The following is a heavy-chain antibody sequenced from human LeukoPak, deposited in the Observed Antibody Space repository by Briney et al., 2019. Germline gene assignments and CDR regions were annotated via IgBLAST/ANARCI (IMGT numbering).Heavy chain of an antibody. CDR1: GYTFTGYY. D-gene: IGHD6-19*01. CDR2: INPNSGGT. CDR3: ARTRGWLEGGYDAFDI. J-gene: IGHJ3*02. Sequence: GASVKVSCKASGYTFTGYYMHWVRQAPGQGLEWMGWINPNSGGTNYAQKFQGWVTMTRDTSISTAYMELSRLRSDDTAVYYCARTRGWLEGGYDAFDIWGQGTMVTVSS. V-gene: IGHV1-2*04.